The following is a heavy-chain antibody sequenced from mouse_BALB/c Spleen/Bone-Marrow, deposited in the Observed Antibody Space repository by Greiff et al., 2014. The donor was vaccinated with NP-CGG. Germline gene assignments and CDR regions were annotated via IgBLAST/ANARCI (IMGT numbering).Heavy chain of an antibody. CDR2: IYPGDGDT. V-gene: IGHV1-80*01. CDR3: ARGVPMDY. J-gene: IGHJ4*01. CDR1: GYAFSSYW. Sequence: VKLVESGVELVRPGSSVKISCKASGYAFSSYWMNWVKQRPGQGLEWIGQIYPGDGDTNYNGKFKGKATLTADKSSSTAYMQLSSLTSEDSAVYFCARGVPMDYWGQGTSVTVSS.